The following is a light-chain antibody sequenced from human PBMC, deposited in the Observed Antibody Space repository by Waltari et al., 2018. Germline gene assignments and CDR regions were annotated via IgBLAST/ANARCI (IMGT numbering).Light chain of an antibody. CDR1: QSVSSN. V-gene: IGKV3-15*01. CDR3: QQADSFPLT. J-gene: IGKJ4*01. Sequence: EIVMTQSPATLPVSPGERATLSGRASQSVSSNLAWYQQKPGQAPRPLIYGASTRATGIPARFSGSGSGTEFTLTISSLQSEDFATYYCQQADSFPLTFGGGTKVEIK. CDR2: GAS.